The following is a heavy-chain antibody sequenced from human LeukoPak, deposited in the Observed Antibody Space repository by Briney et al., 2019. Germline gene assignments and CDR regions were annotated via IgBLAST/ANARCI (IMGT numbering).Heavy chain of an antibody. CDR2: ISAYNGNT. D-gene: IGHD6-13*01. CDR1: GYTFTSYG. Sequence: ASVKVSCKASGYTFTSYGISWVRQAPGQGLEWMGWISAYNGNTNYAQKLQGRVTMTTDTSTSTAYMELRSLRSDDTAVYYCAREFGYSSSWSRIDYWGQGTLVTVSS. V-gene: IGHV1-18*01. J-gene: IGHJ4*02. CDR3: AREFGYSSSWSRIDY.